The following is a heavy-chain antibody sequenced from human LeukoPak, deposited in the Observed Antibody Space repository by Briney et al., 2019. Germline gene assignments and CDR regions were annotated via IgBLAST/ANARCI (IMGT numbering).Heavy chain of an antibody. CDR1: GVPVSSNY. J-gene: IGHJ4*02. V-gene: IGHV3-53*01. Sequence: GGSLRVSCTASGVPVSSNYMTWVRQAPGKGLEWVSVIYTGGNTDHADSVQGRFTLSRDNSKNTLYLHMNSLRVEDTAVYYCARGRPPYYFDYWGQGTLVTVSS. CDR3: ARGRPPYYFDY. CDR2: IYTGGNT.